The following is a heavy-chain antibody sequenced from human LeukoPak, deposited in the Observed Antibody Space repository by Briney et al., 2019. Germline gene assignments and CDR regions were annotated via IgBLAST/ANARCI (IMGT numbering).Heavy chain of an antibody. Sequence: GGSLRLSCAASGSTFSSHSMNWVRQAPGKGLEWVSSISSSSSHINYADSVKGRFTISRDNAKNTLYLQMNSLRAEDTAVYYCAGASWELPLDYWGQGTLVTVSS. CDR3: AGASWELPLDY. D-gene: IGHD1-26*01. CDR2: ISSSSSHI. CDR1: GSTFSSHS. J-gene: IGHJ4*02. V-gene: IGHV3-21*06.